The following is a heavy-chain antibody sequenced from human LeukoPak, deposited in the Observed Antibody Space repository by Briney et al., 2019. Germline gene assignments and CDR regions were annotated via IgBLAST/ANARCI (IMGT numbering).Heavy chain of an antibody. CDR3: ASGTEYYFDY. CDR1: GDSVSSSNYY. D-gene: IGHD3/OR15-3a*01. CDR2: LYYDGRT. J-gene: IGHJ4*02. Sequence: PSETLSLTCTVFGDSVSSSNYYWAWFRQPPGKGLDWIGSLYYDGRTYYSPSLESRVTVSVDTSKNQFSLKLSSVTAADTAVYYCASGTEYYFDYWGQGTLVTVSS. V-gene: IGHV4-39*01.